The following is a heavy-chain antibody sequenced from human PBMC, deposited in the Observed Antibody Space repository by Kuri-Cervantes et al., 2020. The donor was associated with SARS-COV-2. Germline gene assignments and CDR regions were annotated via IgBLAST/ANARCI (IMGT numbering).Heavy chain of an antibody. V-gene: IGHV3-21*01. CDR2: ISSSSSYK. CDR1: GFTFSSYS. D-gene: IGHD2-15*01. J-gene: IGHJ6*02. Sequence: GGSLRLSCAASGFTFSSYSMNWVRQAPGKGLEWVSSISSSSSYKYYADSVKGRFTISRDNAKNSLYLQMNSLGAEDTAVYYCARGGYRSGGSCYSVYYYYYYGMDVWGQGTTVTVSS. CDR3: ARGGYRSGGSCYSVYYYYYYGMDV.